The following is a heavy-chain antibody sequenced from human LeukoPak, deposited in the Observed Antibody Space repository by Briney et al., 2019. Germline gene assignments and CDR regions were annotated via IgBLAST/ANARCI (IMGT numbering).Heavy chain of an antibody. D-gene: IGHD5-12*01. CDR2: INHSGST. Sequence: SETLSLTCAVYGGSFSGYYWSWIRQPPGKGLEWIGKINHSGSTNYNPSLKSRVTISVDTSKNQFSLKLSSVTAADTAVYYCARGSPGSVDYWGQGTLVTVSS. CDR1: GGSFSGYY. J-gene: IGHJ4*02. V-gene: IGHV4-34*01. CDR3: ARGSPGSVDY.